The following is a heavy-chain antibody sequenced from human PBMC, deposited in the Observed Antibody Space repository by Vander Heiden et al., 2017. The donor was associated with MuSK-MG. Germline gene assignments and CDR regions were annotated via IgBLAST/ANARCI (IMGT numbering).Heavy chain of an antibody. Sequence: QVQLVQSGAEVKKPGASVKVSCKASGYTFTSYGISWVRQAPGQGLEWMGWISAYNGNTNYAQKLQGRVTMTTDTFTSTAYMELRSLRSDDTAVYYCARSPYYYGSGSYYKTYYFDYWGQGTLVTVSS. V-gene: IGHV1-18*01. J-gene: IGHJ4*02. CDR3: ARSPYYYGSGSYYKTYYFDY. D-gene: IGHD3-10*01. CDR2: ISAYNGNT. CDR1: GYTFTSYG.